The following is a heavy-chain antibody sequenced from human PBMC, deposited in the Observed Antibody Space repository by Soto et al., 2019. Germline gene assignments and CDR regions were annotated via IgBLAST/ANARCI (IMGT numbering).Heavy chain of an antibody. CDR3: ARGLNSGWLYYYHYGMDV. CDR1: GYTFTSYD. J-gene: IGHJ6*02. Sequence: ASVKVSCKASGYTFTSYDINWVRQATGQGLEWMGWMNPNSGNTGYAQKFQGRVTMTRNTSISTAYMELSSLRSEDTAVYYCARGLNSGWLYYYHYGMDVWGQGTTVTVSS. D-gene: IGHD6-19*01. CDR2: MNPNSGNT. V-gene: IGHV1-8*01.